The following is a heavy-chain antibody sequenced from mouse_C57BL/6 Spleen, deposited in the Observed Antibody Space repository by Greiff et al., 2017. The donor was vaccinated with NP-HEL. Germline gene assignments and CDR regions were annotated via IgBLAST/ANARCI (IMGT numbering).Heavy chain of an antibody. CDR2: IDPSDSYT. Sequence: VQLQQPGAELVKPGASVKLSCKASGYTFTSYWMQWVKQRPGQGLEWIGEIDPSDSYTNYNQKFKGKATLTVDTSSSTAYMQLSSLTSEDSAVYYCARGERGDYFDYWGQGTTLTVSS. CDR3: ARGERGDYFDY. CDR1: GYTFTSYW. J-gene: IGHJ2*01. V-gene: IGHV1-50*01.